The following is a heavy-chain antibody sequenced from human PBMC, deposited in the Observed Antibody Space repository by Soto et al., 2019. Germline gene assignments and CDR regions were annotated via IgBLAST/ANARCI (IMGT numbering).Heavy chain of an antibody. Sequence: SETLSLTCTVSGGSISSSSYYWGWIRQPPGKGMKWIGSIYYSGSTYYNPSLKSRVTISVDTSKKQFSLKLSSVTAADTAVYYCAKVVGQFSGHYYNGMDVWGQGTTVT. CDR1: GGSISSSSYY. D-gene: IGHD3-16*01. J-gene: IGHJ6*02. V-gene: IGHV4-39*01. CDR2: IYYSGST. CDR3: AKVVGQFSGHYYNGMDV.